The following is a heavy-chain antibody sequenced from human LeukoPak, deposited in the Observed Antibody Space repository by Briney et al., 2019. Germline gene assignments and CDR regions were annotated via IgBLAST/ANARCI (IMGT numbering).Heavy chain of an antibody. J-gene: IGHJ4*02. Sequence: PGGSLRLSCAASGFTFSSYAMSWVRQAPGKGLEWVSSISSSSSYIYYADSVKGRFTISRDNAKNSLYLQMNSLRAEDTAVYYCARDFTYYYDSSGYYYFDYWGQGTLVTVSS. D-gene: IGHD3-22*01. CDR3: ARDFTYYYDSSGYYYFDY. CDR2: ISSSSSYI. V-gene: IGHV3-21*01. CDR1: GFTFSSYA.